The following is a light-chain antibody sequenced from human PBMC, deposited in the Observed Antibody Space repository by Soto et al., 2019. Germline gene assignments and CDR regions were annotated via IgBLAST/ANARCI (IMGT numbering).Light chain of an antibody. Sequence: QSVLTQPASVSESPGQSITISCTGTSSDVGSYNLVSWYQQHPGKAPKLMIYEGSKRPSGVSNRFSGSKSGNTASLTISGLQAEDEADYYCCSYGGINIYVFGTGTKLTVL. CDR3: CSYGGINIYV. J-gene: IGLJ1*01. CDR2: EGS. CDR1: SSDVGSYNL. V-gene: IGLV2-23*01.